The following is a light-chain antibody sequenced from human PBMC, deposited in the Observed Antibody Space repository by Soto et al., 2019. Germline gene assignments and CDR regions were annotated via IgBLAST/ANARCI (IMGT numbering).Light chain of an antibody. CDR1: SSDIGGYNY. CDR3: SSYTSSSLYV. Sequence: QSALTQPASMSGSPGQSITISCTGTSSDIGGYNYVSWYQQHPGKAPKLMIYDVSNWPSGVSNRFSGSKSGNTASLTISGLQAEDEADYYCSSYTSSSLYVFGTGTKLTVL. V-gene: IGLV2-14*03. CDR2: DVS. J-gene: IGLJ1*01.